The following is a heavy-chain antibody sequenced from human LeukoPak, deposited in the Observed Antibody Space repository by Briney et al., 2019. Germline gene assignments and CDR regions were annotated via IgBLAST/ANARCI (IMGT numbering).Heavy chain of an antibody. CDR3: AMSSVSRYDAFDI. J-gene: IGHJ3*02. V-gene: IGHV1-46*01. CDR1: GYTFTGYY. Sequence: ASVKVSCKASGYTFTGYYMHWVRQAPGQGLEWMGIINPSGGSTSYAQKFQGRVTMTRDTSTSTVYMELSSLRSEDTAVYYCAMSSVSRYDAFDIWGQGTMVTVSS. D-gene: IGHD1-26*01. CDR2: INPSGGST.